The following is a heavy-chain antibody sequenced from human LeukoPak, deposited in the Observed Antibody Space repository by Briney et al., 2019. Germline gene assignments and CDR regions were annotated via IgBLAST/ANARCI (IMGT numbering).Heavy chain of an antibody. CDR2: ISAYNGNT. D-gene: IGHD3-10*01. CDR3: ARGRFGLLWFGELER. Sequence: ASVKVSCKASGYTFTSYGISWVRQAPGQGLEWMGWISAYNGNTNYAQKFQGRVTITADESTSTAYMELSSLRSEDTAVYYCARGRFGLLWFGELERWGQGTLVTVSS. J-gene: IGHJ4*02. CDR1: GYTFTSYG. V-gene: IGHV1-18*01.